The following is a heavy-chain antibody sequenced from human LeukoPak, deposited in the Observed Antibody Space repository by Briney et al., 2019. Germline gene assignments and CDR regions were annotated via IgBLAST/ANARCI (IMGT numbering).Heavy chain of an antibody. CDR1: GGISSSYY. Sequence: TSETLSLTCIVSGGISSSYYWGWVRQPPGKGLEWVASIYYTGTTYYNPSLKSRVTISVDTSKNQFSLKLSSVTAADTAVYYCARPRRDGYNSPKFDPWGQGTLVTVSS. CDR2: IYYTGTT. J-gene: IGHJ5*02. D-gene: IGHD5-24*01. V-gene: IGHV4-59*13. CDR3: ARPRRDGYNSPKFDP.